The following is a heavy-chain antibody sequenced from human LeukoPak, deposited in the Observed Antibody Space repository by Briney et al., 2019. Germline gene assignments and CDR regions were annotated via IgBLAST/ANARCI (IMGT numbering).Heavy chain of an antibody. CDR3: AKDDSSWYY. Sequence: GGSLRLSCAASGFTFSSYAMTWVRQSPGKGLEWVSIISGSGGSTYYADSVKGRFTISRDNSESTLFLQMNSLRAEDTAVYYCAKDDSSWYYWGQGTLVTVSS. CDR2: ISGSGGST. J-gene: IGHJ4*02. V-gene: IGHV3-23*01. D-gene: IGHD6-13*01. CDR1: GFTFSSYA.